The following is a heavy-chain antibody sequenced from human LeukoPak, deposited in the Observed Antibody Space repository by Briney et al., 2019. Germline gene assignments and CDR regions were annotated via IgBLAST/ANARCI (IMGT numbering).Heavy chain of an antibody. CDR3: ATDLIVVVPAAEPPAEYFQH. CDR1: GYTFTSYD. J-gene: IGHJ1*01. Sequence: ASVKVSCKASGYTFTSYDINWVRQATGQGLEWMGWMNPNSGNTGYAQKFEGRVTMTRNTSISTAYMELSSLRSEDTAVYYCATDLIVVVPAAEPPAEYFQHWGQGTLVTVSS. CDR2: MNPNSGNT. V-gene: IGHV1-8*01. D-gene: IGHD2-2*01.